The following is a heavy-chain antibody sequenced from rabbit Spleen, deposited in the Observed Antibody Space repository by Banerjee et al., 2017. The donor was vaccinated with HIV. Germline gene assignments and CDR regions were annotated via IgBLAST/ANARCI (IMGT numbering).Heavy chain of an antibody. CDR2: IDPIFGIT. CDR1: GFTLSSYY. D-gene: IGHD8-1*01. J-gene: IGHJ4*01. V-gene: IGHV1S7*01. Sequence: QLKESGGGLVKPGASLTLTCKASGFTLSSYYMNWVRQAPGKGLEWIGYIDPIFGITYYANWVNGRFSISRENAQNTVFLQMTSLTAADTATYFCARDGAGGSYFALWGPGTLVTVS. CDR3: ARDGAGGSYFAL.